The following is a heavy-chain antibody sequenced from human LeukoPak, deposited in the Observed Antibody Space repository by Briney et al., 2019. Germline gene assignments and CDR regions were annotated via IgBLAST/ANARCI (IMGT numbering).Heavy chain of an antibody. CDR3: AKGDRAADGYFDS. CDR1: GFTFDDYG. V-gene: IGHV3-9*01. J-gene: IGHJ4*02. D-gene: IGHD6-25*01. Sequence: PGGSLRLSCAASGFTFDDYGMHWVRQAPGKGLEWVSGISGNSGSIHFADSVKGRFTLSRDNAKNSLYLQMRSLRVEDTAFYYCAKGDRAADGYFDSWGQGTLVTASS. CDR2: ISGNSGSI.